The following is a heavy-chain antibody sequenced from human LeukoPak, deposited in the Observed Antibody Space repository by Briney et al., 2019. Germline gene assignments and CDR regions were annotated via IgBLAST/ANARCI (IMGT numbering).Heavy chain of an antibody. CDR3: AKDPSSSQYDFYYYGMDV. V-gene: IGHV3-30*18. CDR2: ISYDGNNK. Sequence: PGGSLRLSCAATGFTFSSYGMHWVRQAPGKGLEWVAVISYDGNNKHYGDSVKGRFTVSRDNSKNTLYLQMNSLRAEDTAVYHCAKDPSSSQYDFYYYGMDVWGQGTTVTVSS. CDR1: GFTFSSYG. D-gene: IGHD6-13*01. J-gene: IGHJ6*02.